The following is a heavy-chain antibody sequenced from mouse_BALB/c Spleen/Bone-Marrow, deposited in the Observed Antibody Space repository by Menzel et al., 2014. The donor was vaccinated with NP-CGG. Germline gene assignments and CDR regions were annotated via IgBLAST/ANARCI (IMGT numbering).Heavy chain of an antibody. V-gene: IGHV7-3*02. CDR1: GFTFTDYY. CDR3: ARDIGGITLDY. CDR2: IRNKANGYTT. J-gene: IGHJ2*01. D-gene: IGHD1-1*01. Sequence: EVHLVESGGGLVQPGGSLRLSCATSGFTFTDYYMNWVRQPPGKALEWLGFIRNKANGYTTEYSASVKGRFTISRDTSQTILYLQMNTLRAEDSATYYCARDIGGITLDYWGQGTTLTVSS.